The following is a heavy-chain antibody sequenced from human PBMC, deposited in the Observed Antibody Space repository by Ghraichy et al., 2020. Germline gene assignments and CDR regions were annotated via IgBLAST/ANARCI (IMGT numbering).Heavy chain of an antibody. CDR2: INHSGST. V-gene: IGHV4-34*01. CDR1: GGSFSGYY. J-gene: IGHJ4*02. Sequence: SETLSLTCAVYGGSFSGYYWSWIRQPPGKGLEWIGEINHSGSTNYNPSLKSRVTISVDTSENQFSLKLSSVTAADTAVYYCARGNPWVRVATVRLNYFDYWGQGTLVTVSS. CDR3: ARGNPWVRVATVRLNYFDY. D-gene: IGHD5-12*01.